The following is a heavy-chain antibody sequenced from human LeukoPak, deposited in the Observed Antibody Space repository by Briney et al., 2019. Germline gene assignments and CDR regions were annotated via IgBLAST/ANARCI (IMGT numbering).Heavy chain of an antibody. CDR2: ISWNSGSI. J-gene: IGHJ4*02. V-gene: IGHV3-9*01. CDR1: GFTFDDYA. Sequence: PGGSLRLSCAASGFTFDDYAMHWVRQAPGKGLEWVSGISWNSGSIGYADSVKGRFTISRDNAKNSLYLQMNSLRAEDTALYYCAKEGFDSWGQGTLVTVSS. CDR3: AKEGFDS.